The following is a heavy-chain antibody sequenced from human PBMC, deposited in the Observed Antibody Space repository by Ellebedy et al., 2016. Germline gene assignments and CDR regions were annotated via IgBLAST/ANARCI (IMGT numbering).Heavy chain of an antibody. V-gene: IGHV1-18*01. CDR3: ARHWGIVVPAAIPYYYYGMDV. Sequence: ASVKVSXXASGYTFTSYGISWVRQAPGQGLEWMGWISAYNGNTNYAQKLQGRVTMTIDTSTNTAYMELRSLRSDDAAVYYCARHWGIVVPAAIPYYYYGMDVWGQGTTVTVSS. CDR2: ISAYNGNT. CDR1: GYTFTSYG. D-gene: IGHD2-2*01. J-gene: IGHJ6*02.